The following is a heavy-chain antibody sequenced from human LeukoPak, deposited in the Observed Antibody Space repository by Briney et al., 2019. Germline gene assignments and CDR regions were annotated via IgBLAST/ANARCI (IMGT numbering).Heavy chain of an antibody. J-gene: IGHJ6*02. V-gene: IGHV3-21*06. CDR2: ISSSSNYI. CDR3: ARDPRGAADTYGMDV. D-gene: IGHD6-13*01. CDR1: EFTFSSYS. Sequence: GGSLRLSCAASEFTFSSYSMNWVRQAPGKGLEWVSSISSSSNYIFYADSVKGRFTISRDNAKNSLYLHMNSLRAEDTAVYYCARDPRGAADTYGMDVWGQGTTVTVSS.